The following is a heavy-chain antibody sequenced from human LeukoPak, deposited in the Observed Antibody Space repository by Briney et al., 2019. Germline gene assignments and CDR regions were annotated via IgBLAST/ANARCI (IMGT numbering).Heavy chain of an antibody. D-gene: IGHD6-19*01. V-gene: IGHV6-1*01. CDR2: TYYRSKWYN. CDR1: GDSVSSNSAA. J-gene: IGHJ4*02. Sequence: SQTLPLTCGISGDSVSSNSAARNWIRQSPSRGLEWLGRTYYRSKWYNDYAVSVRSRITINPDTSKNQFSLQLNSVTPEDTAVYYCARTSQSGWYVDFDYWGQGTLVTVSS. CDR3: ARTSQSGWYVDFDY.